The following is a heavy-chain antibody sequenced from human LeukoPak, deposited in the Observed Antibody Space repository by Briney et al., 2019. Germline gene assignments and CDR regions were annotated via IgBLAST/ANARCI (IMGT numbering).Heavy chain of an antibody. J-gene: IGHJ6*03. V-gene: IGHV4-39*07. CDR2: IYCSGST. Sequence: SETLSLTCTVSGGSISSSSYYWGWIRQPPGKGREWIGSIYCSGSTYYNPSLKTRVTISVDTSKTQFSLKLSSVTAADTALYYCARGRDFGVVKRKFYYYYYYMDVWGKGTTVTVSS. CDR1: GGSISSSSYY. CDR3: ARGRDFGVVKRKFYYYYYYMDV. D-gene: IGHD3-3*01.